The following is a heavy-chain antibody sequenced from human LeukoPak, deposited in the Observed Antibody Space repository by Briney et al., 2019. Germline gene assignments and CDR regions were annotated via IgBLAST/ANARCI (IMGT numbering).Heavy chain of an antibody. V-gene: IGHV3-48*03. J-gene: IGHJ3*02. Sequence: GGSLRLSCAASGFTFSSYEMNWVRQTPGKGLEWVSYISSSGSTIYFVDSMQGRFTISRDNAKDSLYLQLSSLRAEDTAVYYCARDQLRTGAFDIWGQGTMVTVSS. D-gene: IGHD4-17*01. CDR2: ISSSGSTI. CDR3: ARDQLRTGAFDI. CDR1: GFTFSSYE.